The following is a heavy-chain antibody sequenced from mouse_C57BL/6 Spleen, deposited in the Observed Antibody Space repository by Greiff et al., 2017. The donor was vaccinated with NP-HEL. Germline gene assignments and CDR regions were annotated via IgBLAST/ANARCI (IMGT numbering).Heavy chain of an antibody. CDR3: AREEDYYGSSYWFDY. V-gene: IGHV1-82*01. Sequence: VQLQQSGPELVKPGASVKISCKASGYAFSSSWMNWVKQRPGKGLEWIGRIYPGDGDTNYNGKFKGKATLTADKSSSTAYMQLSSLTSEDSAVYVCAREEDYYGSSYWFDYWGQGTTLTVSS. CDR2: IYPGDGDT. D-gene: IGHD1-1*01. J-gene: IGHJ2*01. CDR1: GYAFSSSW.